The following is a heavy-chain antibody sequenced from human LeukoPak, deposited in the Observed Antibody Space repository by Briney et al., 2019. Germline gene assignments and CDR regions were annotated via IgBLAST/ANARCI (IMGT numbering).Heavy chain of an antibody. CDR1: GYTFTGYY. Sequence: GASVKVSCKASGYTFTGYYMHWVRQAPGQGLEWMGWINPNSGGTNYAQKFQGRVTMTRDTSISTAYMELSRLRSDDTAVYYCAREEGIAAAGTPRLGFDPWGQGTLVTVSS. J-gene: IGHJ5*02. D-gene: IGHD6-13*01. CDR2: INPNSGGT. V-gene: IGHV1-2*02. CDR3: AREEGIAAAGTPRLGFDP.